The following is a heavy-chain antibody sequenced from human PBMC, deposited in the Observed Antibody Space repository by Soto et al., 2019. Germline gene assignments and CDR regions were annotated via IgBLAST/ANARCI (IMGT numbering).Heavy chain of an antibody. D-gene: IGHD6-13*01. Sequence: QLQLQESGPGLVKPSETLSLTCTVSGGSISSSSYYWGWIRQPPGKGLEWIGSIYYSGSTYYNPSLKSRVTISVDTSKNQFSLKLSSVTAADTAVYYCARHARSSWYITSDDAFDIWGQGTMVTVSS. CDR1: GGSISSSSYY. CDR3: ARHARSSWYITSDDAFDI. V-gene: IGHV4-39*01. CDR2: IYYSGST. J-gene: IGHJ3*02.